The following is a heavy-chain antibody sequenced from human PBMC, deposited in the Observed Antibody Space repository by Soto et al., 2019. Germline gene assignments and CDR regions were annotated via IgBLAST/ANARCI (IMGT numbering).Heavy chain of an antibody. Sequence: EVQLVESGGGLIQPGGSLKLSCAASGFTVGNNYMSWVRQAPGTGLEWVSLIYSTGTTKYADSVKGRFTVSRYNAKNTLYLQMNSLRAEDTAVYYCAKDGRGSGSHYNSIGYWGQGTLVTVSS. CDR2: IYSTGTT. J-gene: IGHJ4*02. V-gene: IGHV3-53*01. D-gene: IGHD3-10*01. CDR1: GFTVGNNY. CDR3: AKDGRGSGSHYNSIGY.